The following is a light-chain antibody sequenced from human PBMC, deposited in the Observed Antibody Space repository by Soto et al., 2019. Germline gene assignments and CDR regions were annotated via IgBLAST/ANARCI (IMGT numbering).Light chain of an antibody. CDR1: QSDSRNF. Sequence: EIVLTQSPGTLSLSPGERATLSCRASQSDSRNFLAWYQQKPGQAPRLLIYGASSRATGIPDRFSGSGSGTDFTLTISRLEPEDFAVYYCQQYDSSPWTFGQGTKVEIK. J-gene: IGKJ1*01. CDR3: QQYDSSPWT. V-gene: IGKV3-20*01. CDR2: GAS.